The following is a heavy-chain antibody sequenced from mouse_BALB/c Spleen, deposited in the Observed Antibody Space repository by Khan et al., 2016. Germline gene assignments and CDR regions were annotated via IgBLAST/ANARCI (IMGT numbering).Heavy chain of an antibody. J-gene: IGHJ4*01. Sequence: EVELVESGPGLVKPSQSLSLTCTVTGYSITSDYAWNWIRQFPGNKLEWMGYISYSGSTTYNPSLKSRISITRDTSKNQFFLQLNSVTTEDTATYYCARGAYDGTDYAMDYWGQGTSVTVSS. CDR1: GYSITSDYA. CDR2: ISYSGST. CDR3: ARGAYDGTDYAMDY. V-gene: IGHV3-2*02. D-gene: IGHD2-12*01.